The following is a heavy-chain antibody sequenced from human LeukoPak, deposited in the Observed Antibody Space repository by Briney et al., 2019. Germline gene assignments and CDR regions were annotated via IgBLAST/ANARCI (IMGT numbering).Heavy chain of an antibody. Sequence: SETLSFTCTVSDDSISSGSYYWSWIRQPAGKGLEWIGRIYISGSTGYNPSLKSRVTISVDTSKKQFSLKLTSVTAADTAVYYCARLITGTTTAFDIWGQGTMVTVSS. J-gene: IGHJ3*02. D-gene: IGHD1-7*01. V-gene: IGHV4-61*02. CDR2: IYISGST. CDR3: ARLITGTTTAFDI. CDR1: DDSISSGSYY.